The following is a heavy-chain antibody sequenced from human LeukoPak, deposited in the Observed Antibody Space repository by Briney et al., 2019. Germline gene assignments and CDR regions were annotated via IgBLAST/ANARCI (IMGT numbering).Heavy chain of an antibody. CDR3: ARAAPGSYWFDP. Sequence: ASVKVSCKASGYTFTSYYIHWVRQAPGQGLEWMGIINPSGGSTSYTRKFQGRVTMTRDTSTSTVYMELSSLRSEDTAVYYCARAAPGSYWFDPWGQGALVTVSS. D-gene: IGHD6-13*01. J-gene: IGHJ5*02. V-gene: IGHV1-46*01. CDR1: GYTFTSYY. CDR2: INPSGGST.